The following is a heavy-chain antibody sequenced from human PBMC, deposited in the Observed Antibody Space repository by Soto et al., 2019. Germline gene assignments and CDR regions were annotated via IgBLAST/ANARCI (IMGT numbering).Heavy chain of an antibody. V-gene: IGHV1-69*02. Sequence: QVQLVQSGAEVKKPGSSVKVSCKASGGTFSSYTISWVRQAPGQGLEWMGRIIPILGIANYEQKFQGRVTITADKSTSTAYMELSSLRSEDTAVYYCARIAVAGEAFWFDPWGQGTLVTVSS. CDR2: IIPILGIA. J-gene: IGHJ5*02. CDR1: GGTFSSYT. CDR3: ARIAVAGEAFWFDP. D-gene: IGHD6-19*01.